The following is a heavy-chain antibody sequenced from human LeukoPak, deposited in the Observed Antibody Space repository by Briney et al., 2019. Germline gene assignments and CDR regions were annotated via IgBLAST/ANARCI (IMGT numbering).Heavy chain of an antibody. J-gene: IGHJ3*02. D-gene: IGHD3-22*01. Sequence: SETLSLTCIVSGSSISSYYWSWIRQPAGKGLEWIGRIYSSGSTNYNPSLKSRVTISVDTSKNQFSLKLSSVTAADTAVYYCACLTTADAFDIWGQGTMVTVSS. CDR2: IYSSGST. CDR3: ACLTTADAFDI. V-gene: IGHV4-4*07. CDR1: GSSISSYY.